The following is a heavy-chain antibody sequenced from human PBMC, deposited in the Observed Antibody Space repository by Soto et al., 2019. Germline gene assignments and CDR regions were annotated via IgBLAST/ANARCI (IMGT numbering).Heavy chain of an antibody. V-gene: IGHV1-18*01. CDR2: ISAYNGNT. CDR3: ARVALGYSYDELDY. J-gene: IGHJ4*02. CDR1: GYTFSSYG. D-gene: IGHD5-18*01. Sequence: ASVKVSCKASGYTFSSYGISWVRQAAGQGLEWMGWISAYNGNTNYAQKLQGRVTMTTDTSTSTAYMELRSLRSDDTAVYYCARVALGYSYDELDYWGQGTLVTVSS.